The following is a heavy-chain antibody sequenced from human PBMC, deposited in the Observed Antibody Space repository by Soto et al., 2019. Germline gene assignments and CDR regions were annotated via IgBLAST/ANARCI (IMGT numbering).Heavy chain of an antibody. J-gene: IGHJ3*02. V-gene: IGHV1-2*02. CDR2: INPNSGGT. D-gene: IGHD1-26*01. CDR1: GYTFTGYY. Sequence: SVKVSFKASGYTFTGYYMHWVRQAPGQGLEWMGWINPNSGGTNYAQKFQGRVTMTRDTSISTAYMELSRLRSDDTAVYYCARERWEGAPHDAFDIWGQGTMVTVSS. CDR3: ARERWEGAPHDAFDI.